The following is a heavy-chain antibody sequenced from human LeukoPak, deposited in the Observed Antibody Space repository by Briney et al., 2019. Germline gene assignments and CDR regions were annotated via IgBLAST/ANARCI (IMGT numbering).Heavy chain of an antibody. D-gene: IGHD3-10*01. CDR1: GGSISSSSYY. CDR3: ARRGFGEFDY. CDR2: IYYSGST. J-gene: IGHJ4*02. V-gene: IGHV4-39*01. Sequence: PSETLSLTCTVSGGSISSSSYYWGWIRQPPGKGLEWIGSIYYSGSTHYNPSLKSRVTISVGTSKNQFSLKLSSVTAADTAVYYCARRGFGEFDYWGQGTLVTVSS.